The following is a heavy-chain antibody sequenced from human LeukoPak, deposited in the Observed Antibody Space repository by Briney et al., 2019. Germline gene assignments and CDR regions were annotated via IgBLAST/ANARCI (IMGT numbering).Heavy chain of an antibody. V-gene: IGHV1-69*01. CDR3: ARARGSGSYYAAFDI. CDR2: IIPIFGTA. J-gene: IGHJ3*02. CDR1: GGTFSSYA. Sequence: ASVKVSCKASGGTFSSYAISWVRQAPGQGLEWMGGIIPIFGTANYAQKFQGRVTITADESTSTAYMELSSLRFEDTAVYYCARARGSGSYYAAFDIWGQGTMVTVSS. D-gene: IGHD3-10*01.